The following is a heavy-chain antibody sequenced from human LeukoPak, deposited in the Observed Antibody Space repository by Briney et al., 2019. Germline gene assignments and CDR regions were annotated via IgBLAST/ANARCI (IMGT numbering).Heavy chain of an antibody. CDR3: AKDRGY. CDR2: ISNSGDTT. CDR1: GLTFSTYP. V-gene: IGHV3-23*01. J-gene: IGHJ4*02. Sequence: PGGSLRLSCAASGLTFSTYPMPWVRRAPGKGLEWVSAISNSGDTTYYADSVKGRFTISRDNSKNTLYLQLNSLRAEDTAVYYCAKDRGYWGQGTLVTVSS.